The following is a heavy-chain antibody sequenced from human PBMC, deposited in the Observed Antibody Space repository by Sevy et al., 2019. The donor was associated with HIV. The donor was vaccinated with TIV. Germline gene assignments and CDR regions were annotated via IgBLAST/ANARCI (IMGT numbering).Heavy chain of an antibody. CDR2: IYYSGST. J-gene: IGHJ5*02. CDR1: GGSISSYY. V-gene: IGHV4-59*01. Sequence: SETLSLTCTVSGGSISSYYWSWIRQPPGKGLEWIGSIYYSGSTNYNPSLKSRVTISVDTSKNQFSLKLSSVTAADTAVYYCAGYRNWFDPWGQGTLVTVSS. D-gene: IGHD3-16*02. CDR3: AGYRNWFDP.